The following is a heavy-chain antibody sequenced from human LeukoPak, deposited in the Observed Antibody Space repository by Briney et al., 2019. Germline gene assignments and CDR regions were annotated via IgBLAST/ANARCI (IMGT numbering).Heavy chain of an antibody. J-gene: IGHJ4*02. V-gene: IGHV1-2*02. Sequence: ASVKVTCKASGYTFTGYYMHWVRQAPGQGLEWMGWINPNSGGTNYAQKFQGRVTMTRDTSISTAYMELSRLRSDDTAVYYCARERGLEQWLVPGYWAQRPLVTVSS. CDR2: INPNSGGT. CDR3: ARERGLEQWLVPGY. D-gene: IGHD6-19*01. CDR1: GYTFTGYY.